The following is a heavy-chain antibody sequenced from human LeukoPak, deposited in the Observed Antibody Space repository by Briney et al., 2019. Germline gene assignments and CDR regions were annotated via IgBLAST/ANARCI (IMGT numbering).Heavy chain of an antibody. CDR2: IYYSGST. CDR3: ARQVVGAPFDN. D-gene: IGHD1-26*01. CDR1: GGSISSYY. V-gene: IGHV4-59*08. Sequence: SETLSLTCTVSGGSISSYYWSCIRRPPGKGLEWIGYIYYSGSTNYNPSLKSRVTISVDTSKNQFSLNLSSVTAADTAVYYCARQVVGAPFDNWGQGTLVTVSS. J-gene: IGHJ4*02.